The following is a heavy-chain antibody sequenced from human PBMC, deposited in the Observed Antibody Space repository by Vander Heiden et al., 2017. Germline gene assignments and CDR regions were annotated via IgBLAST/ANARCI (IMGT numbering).Heavy chain of an antibody. V-gene: IGHV1-8*01. Sequence: QVQLVQSGAEVKKPGASVKVSCKASGYTFPSYDITWVRQATGQGLEWMGWMNPNSGNTGYAQKFQGRVTMTRNTSISTAYMELSSLRSEDTAVYYCARGRNYDFWSGFLYYYGMDVWGQGTTVTVSS. CDR2: MNPNSGNT. CDR1: GYTFPSYD. CDR3: ARGRNYDFWSGFLYYYGMDV. D-gene: IGHD3-3*01. J-gene: IGHJ6*02.